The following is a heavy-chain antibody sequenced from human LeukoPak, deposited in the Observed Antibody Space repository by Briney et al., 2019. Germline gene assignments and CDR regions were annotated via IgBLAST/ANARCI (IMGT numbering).Heavy chain of an antibody. V-gene: IGHV3-53*01. Sequence: GGSLRLSCAASGFTVSSNYMSWVRQAPGKGLEWVSVIYSGGSTYYADSVKGRFTISRDNTKGSLFLQLNSLRAEDTAVYYCARDLGYCTNGVCHTRFDYWGQGTLVAVSS. D-gene: IGHD2-8*01. J-gene: IGHJ4*02. CDR1: GFTVSSNY. CDR2: IYSGGST. CDR3: ARDLGYCTNGVCHTRFDY.